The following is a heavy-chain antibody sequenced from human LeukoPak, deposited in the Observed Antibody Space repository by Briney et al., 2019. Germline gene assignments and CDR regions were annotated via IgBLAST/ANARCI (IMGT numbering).Heavy chain of an antibody. D-gene: IGHD3-9*01. V-gene: IGHV3-7*01. CDR2: IKQDGSEK. CDR1: GFIFSSNW. Sequence: GRSLRLSCAASGFIFSSNWMTWVRQAPGKGLEWVAHIKQDGSEKSYVDSVKGRFVISRDNAKNSLYLQMNSLRVEDTAVYYCARSSYFDYDDYMDVWGKGTMVTVSS. CDR3: ARSSYFDYDDYMDV. J-gene: IGHJ6*03.